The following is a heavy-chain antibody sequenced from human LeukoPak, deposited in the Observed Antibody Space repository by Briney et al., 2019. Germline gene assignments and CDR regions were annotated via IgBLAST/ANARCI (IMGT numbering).Heavy chain of an antibody. CDR1: EFTFSDYY. Sequence: GGSLRLSCAASEFTFSDYYMSWIRQAPGKGLEWVSYISSSSSYTNYADSVKGRFTISRDNAKNSLYLQMNSLRAEDTAVYYCARVKGGIGTGYYYFDCWGQGALVTVSS. J-gene: IGHJ4*02. CDR2: ISSSSSYT. V-gene: IGHV3-11*06. CDR3: ARVKGGIGTGYYYFDC. D-gene: IGHD3/OR15-3a*01.